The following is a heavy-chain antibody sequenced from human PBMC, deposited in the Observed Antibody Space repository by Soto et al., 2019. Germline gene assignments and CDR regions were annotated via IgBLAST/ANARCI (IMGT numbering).Heavy chain of an antibody. CDR1: GFTFSSYA. V-gene: IGHV3-23*01. Sequence: EVQLLESGGGLVQPGGSLRLSCAASGFTFSSYAMSWVRQAPGKGLEWVSAISGSGGSTYYADSVKGRFTISRDNSKNTLYLQMNSLRAEDTAVYYCAEGGIKTGGSYDYWGQGTLVTVSS. D-gene: IGHD3-10*01. CDR2: ISGSGGST. J-gene: IGHJ4*02. CDR3: AEGGIKTGGSYDY.